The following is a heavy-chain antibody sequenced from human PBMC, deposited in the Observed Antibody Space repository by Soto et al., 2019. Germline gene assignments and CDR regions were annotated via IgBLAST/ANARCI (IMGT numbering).Heavy chain of an antibody. J-gene: IGHJ4*02. V-gene: IGHV4-4*07. D-gene: IGHD3-10*01. CDR1: GGSISSYY. Sequence: PSETLSLTCTVSGGSISSYYWSWIRQPAGKGLEWIGRIYTSGSTNYNPSLKSRVTMSVDTSKNQFSLKLSSVTAADTAVYYCARESNYYGSGTHFAYCGQGTLVTVSS. CDR2: IYTSGST. CDR3: ARESNYYGSGTHFAY.